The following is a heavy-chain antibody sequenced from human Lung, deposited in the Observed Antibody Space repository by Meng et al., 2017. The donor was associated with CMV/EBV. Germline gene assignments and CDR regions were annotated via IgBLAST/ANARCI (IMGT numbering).Heavy chain of an antibody. CDR2: IQPNTGVT. CDR1: GYTFTGHF. J-gene: IGHJ4*02. Sequence: CKASGYTFTGHFMHWVRQARGQGLEWMGWIQPNTGVTNYARNFQGRVTMTRDTSISTVYMELGGLRSDDTAMYYCARDDNWGPDYWXQGTXVTVSS. V-gene: IGHV1-2*02. D-gene: IGHD7-27*01. CDR3: ARDDNWGPDY.